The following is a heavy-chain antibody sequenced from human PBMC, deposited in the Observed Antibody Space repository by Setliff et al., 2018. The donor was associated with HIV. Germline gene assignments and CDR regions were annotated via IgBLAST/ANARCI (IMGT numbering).Heavy chain of an antibody. CDR1: GFTFSRYA. Sequence: PGGSLRLSCAVSGFTFSRYAMSWVRQAPGRGLEWVSSISIGSGGAIDYADSVQGRFTISRDNSKNSLYLQMNSLRVEDTAVYYCARDYLYYNLYNGSPVYGMDVWGQGTTVTVSS. CDR2: ISIGSGGAI. CDR3: ARDYLYYNLYNGSPVYGMDV. V-gene: IGHV3-21*01. D-gene: IGHD3-3*01. J-gene: IGHJ6*02.